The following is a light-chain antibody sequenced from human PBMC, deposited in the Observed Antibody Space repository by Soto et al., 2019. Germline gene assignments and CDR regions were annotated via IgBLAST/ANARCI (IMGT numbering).Light chain of an antibody. CDR1: QSVNSNY. CDR3: QQYDNSIT. Sequence: EIVLTQSPDTLSLSPGESATLSCRASQSVNSNYLAWYQQKPGQAPRLLTYGASSRATDIPDRFSGSGSGTDFTLTISRLEPEDFAVFYCQQYDNSITFGQGTRLEIE. CDR2: GAS. J-gene: IGKJ5*01. V-gene: IGKV3-20*01.